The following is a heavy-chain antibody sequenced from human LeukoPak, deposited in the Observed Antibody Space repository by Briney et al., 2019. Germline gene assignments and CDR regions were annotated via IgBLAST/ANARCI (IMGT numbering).Heavy chain of an antibody. CDR3: ARRSYCGGDCYSDY. D-gene: IGHD2-21*02. Sequence: RGESLKISCKGSGYSFSNYWIGWVRQMAGKGLEWMGIIYPGDSDTRYSPSFQGQVTISADKSISTAYLQWSSLKASDTAMYYCARRSYCGGDCYSDYWGQGTLVTVSS. CDR1: GYSFSNYW. V-gene: IGHV5-51*01. CDR2: IYPGDSDT. J-gene: IGHJ4*02.